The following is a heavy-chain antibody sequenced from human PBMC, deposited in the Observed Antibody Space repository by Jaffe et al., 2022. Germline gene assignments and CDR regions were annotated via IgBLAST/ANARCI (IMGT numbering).Heavy chain of an antibody. CDR1: GFTFSSYA. D-gene: IGHD3-3*01. CDR3: AKDLRLRVYYDFWSGYGFDY. V-gene: IGHV3-23*01. J-gene: IGHJ4*02. CDR2: ISGSGGST. Sequence: EVQLLESGGGLVQPGGSLRLSCAASGFTFSSYAMSWVRQAPGKGLEWVSAISGSGGSTYYADSVKGRFTISRDNSKNTLYLQMNSLRAEDTAVYYCAKDLRLRVYYDFWSGYGFDYWGQGTLVTVSS.